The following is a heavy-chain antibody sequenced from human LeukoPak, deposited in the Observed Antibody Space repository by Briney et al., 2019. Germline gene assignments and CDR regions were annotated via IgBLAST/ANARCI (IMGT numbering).Heavy chain of an antibody. J-gene: IGHJ4*02. V-gene: IGHV3-30*18. D-gene: IGHD4-17*01. Sequence: GGSLRLSCAASGFTFSSYGMHWVRQAPGKGLEWVAVISYDGSNKYYADSVKGRFTISRDNSKNTLYLQMNSLRAEDTAVYYCAKDASYGDYAQPDFDYWGQGTLVSVSS. CDR3: AKDASYGDYAQPDFDY. CDR2: ISYDGSNK. CDR1: GFTFSSYG.